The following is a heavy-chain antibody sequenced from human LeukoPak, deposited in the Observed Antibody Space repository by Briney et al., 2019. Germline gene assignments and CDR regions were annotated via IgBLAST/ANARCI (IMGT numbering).Heavy chain of an antibody. D-gene: IGHD2-2*02. CDR1: GFTFGDYA. Sequence: GGSLRLSCTASGFTFGDYAMSWFRQAPGKGLEWRGFIRSKVYGGTTEYATSVKGRFTISRDDSKSIAYLQMNSLKTEDTAVYYCTTLDCSSTSCYSPYGMDVWGQGTTVTVSS. CDR3: TTLDCSSTSCYSPYGMDV. J-gene: IGHJ6*02. CDR2: IRSKVYGGTT. V-gene: IGHV3-49*03.